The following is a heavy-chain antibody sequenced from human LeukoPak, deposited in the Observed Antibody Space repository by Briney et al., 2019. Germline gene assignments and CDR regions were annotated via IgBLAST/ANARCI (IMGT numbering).Heavy chain of an antibody. CDR3: ARHSRGKWYVFDY. V-gene: IGHV3-23*01. CDR1: GFTFSSYS. J-gene: IGHJ4*02. Sequence: GGSLRLSCAASGFTFSSYSMSWVRQAPGKGLEWVSGTSGSGGNTYYADSVKGRFTISRDNSNNTLYLQMNSLRAEDTAVYYCARHSRGKWYVFDYWRQGTLVTVSS. D-gene: IGHD2-15*01. CDR2: TSGSGGNT.